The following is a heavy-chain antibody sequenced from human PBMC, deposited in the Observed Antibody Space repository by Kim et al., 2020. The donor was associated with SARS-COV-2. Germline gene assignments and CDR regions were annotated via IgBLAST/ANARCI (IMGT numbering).Heavy chain of an antibody. CDR3: ARGSRGNDY. Sequence: GGSLRLSCAASGFTVSSNYMSWVRQAPGKGVEWVSVIYSGGSTYYAVSVKGRFTISRDNSKHTPYLQLNSLRAEDTAGYYCARGSRGNDYWGQGTLGT. CDR1: GFTVSSNY. J-gene: IGHJ4*02. V-gene: IGHV3-53*01. CDR2: IYSGGST. D-gene: IGHD3-10*01.